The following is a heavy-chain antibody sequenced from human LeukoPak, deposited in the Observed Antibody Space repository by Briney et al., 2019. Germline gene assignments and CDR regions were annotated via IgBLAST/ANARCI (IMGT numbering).Heavy chain of an antibody. CDR3: AGGHSGYENYYYYYYMDV. CDR2: INHSGST. Sequence: PSETLSLTCAVYGGSFSGYYWSWIRQPPGKGLEWIGEINHSGSTNYNPSLKSRVTISVDTSKNQFSLKLSSVTAADTAVYYCAGGHSGYENYYYYYYMDVWGKGTTVTVSS. J-gene: IGHJ6*03. D-gene: IGHD5-12*01. V-gene: IGHV4-34*01. CDR1: GGSFSGYY.